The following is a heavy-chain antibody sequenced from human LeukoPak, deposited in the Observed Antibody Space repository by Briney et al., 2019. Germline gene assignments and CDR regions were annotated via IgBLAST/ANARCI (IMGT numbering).Heavy chain of an antibody. CDR1: GGSFSGYY. CDR3: ARGPRNMNSYYYYMDV. D-gene: IGHD1-14*01. V-gene: IGHV4-34*01. CDR2: INHSGST. Sequence: SETLSLTCGVDGGSFSGYYWSCIPQPPGKRLGGMGEINHSGSTNYTPSLKSRVTISLDTSKNQFSLKLSSVTAADTAVYYCARGPRNMNSYYYYMDVWGKGTTVTVSS. J-gene: IGHJ6*03.